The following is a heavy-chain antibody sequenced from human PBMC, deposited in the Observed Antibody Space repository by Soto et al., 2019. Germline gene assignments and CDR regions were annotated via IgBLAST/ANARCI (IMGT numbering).Heavy chain of an antibody. J-gene: IGHJ4*02. CDR2: ISTSGTTI. D-gene: IGHD1-26*01. Sequence: GGSLRLSCEASGFSLISYEMNWVRQAPGKGLEWVSYISTSGTTIQYGDSVKGRFTVSRDNAENSVYLQMNSLRAEDTGVYYCARDVELWGQGTLVTVSS. CDR1: GFSLISYE. V-gene: IGHV3-48*03. CDR3: ARDVEL.